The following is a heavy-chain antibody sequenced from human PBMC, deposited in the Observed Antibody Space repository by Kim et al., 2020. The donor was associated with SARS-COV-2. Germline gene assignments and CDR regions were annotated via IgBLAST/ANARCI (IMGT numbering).Heavy chain of an antibody. D-gene: IGHD6-6*01. J-gene: IGHJ6*03. CDR1: GYRFNNFD. Sequence: ASVKVSCKASGYRFNNFDINWVRQATGQGLEWMGWMNPKSGNTGYERRFKGRVTLTKSTSESTAYIELSSLTFEDTAVYYCARGYSSSSQLYFFYMDVWGKGTTVTVS. CDR3: ARGYSSSSQLYFFYMDV. CDR2: MNPKSGNT. V-gene: IGHV1-8*01.